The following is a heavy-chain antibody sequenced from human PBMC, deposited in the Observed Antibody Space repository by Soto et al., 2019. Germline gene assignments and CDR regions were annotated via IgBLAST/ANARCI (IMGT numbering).Heavy chain of an antibody. D-gene: IGHD6-19*01. CDR3: AGDYEQWLVFGWFDP. Sequence: QVQVVESGGGVVQPGRSLRLSCAASGFTFSSYGMHWVRQAPGKGLEWVAVIWYDGSNKYYADSVKGRFTISRDNSKNTLSLQMNSLRVEDTAVYYCAGDYEQWLVFGWFDPWGQGTLVTVSS. V-gene: IGHV3-33*01. J-gene: IGHJ5*02. CDR1: GFTFSSYG. CDR2: IWYDGSNK.